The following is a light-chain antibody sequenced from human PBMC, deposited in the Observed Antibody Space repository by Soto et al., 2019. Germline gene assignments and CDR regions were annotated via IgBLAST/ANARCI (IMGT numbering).Light chain of an antibody. Sequence: QSVLTQPASVSGSPGQSITLPCTGASSDIGLYNYVSWYQHHPGKAPKLLISEVNVRPSGLSDRFSASKAGNTASLTISGLQPEDEAYYYCSSLSTTSTPIVFGSGTKVTVL. CDR2: EVN. V-gene: IGLV2-14*01. J-gene: IGLJ1*01. CDR3: SSLSTTSTPIV. CDR1: SSDIGLYNY.